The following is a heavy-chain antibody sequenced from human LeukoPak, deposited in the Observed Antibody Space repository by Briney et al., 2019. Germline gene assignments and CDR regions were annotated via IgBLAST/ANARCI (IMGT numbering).Heavy chain of an antibody. J-gene: IGHJ4*02. D-gene: IGHD6-19*01. V-gene: IGHV3-30*18. CDR3: AKDLPDTSGWSRGAFDK. Sequence: GGSLRLSCAASGFTFIDYGMHWVRQAPGKGLEWVAVIAYEGRNKYYADSVKGRFTVSRDDSKSMLYLQMNSLTIGDTAVYYYAKDLPDTSGWSRGAFDKWGQGTLVTVSS. CDR1: GFTFIDYG. CDR2: IAYEGRNK.